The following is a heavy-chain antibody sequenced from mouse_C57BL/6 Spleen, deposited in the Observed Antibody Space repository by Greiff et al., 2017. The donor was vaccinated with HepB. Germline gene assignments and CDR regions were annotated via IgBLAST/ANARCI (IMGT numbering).Heavy chain of an antibody. CDR3: AREVTSWFAY. J-gene: IGHJ3*01. CDR1: GYAFSSYW. D-gene: IGHD2-2*01. Sequence: VKLVESGAELVKPGASVKISCKASGYAFSSYWMNWVKQRPGKGLEWIGQIYPGDGDTNYNGKFKGKATLTADKSSSTAYMQLSSLTSEDSAVYFCAREVTSWFAYWGQGTLVTVSA. CDR2: IYPGDGDT. V-gene: IGHV1-80*01.